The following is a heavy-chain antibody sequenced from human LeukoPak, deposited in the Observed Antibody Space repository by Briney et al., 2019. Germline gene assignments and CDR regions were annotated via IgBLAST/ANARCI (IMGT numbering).Heavy chain of an antibody. V-gene: IGHV4-59*01. CDR3: ARTKSDFWSGFPDNFDY. Sequence: SETPSLTCTVSGGSISSYYWSWIRQPPGKGLEWIGYIYYSGSTNYNPSLKSRVTISVDTSKNQFSLKLSSVTAADTAVYYCARTKSDFWSGFPDNFDYWGQGTLVTVSS. J-gene: IGHJ4*02. CDR2: IYYSGST. D-gene: IGHD3-3*01. CDR1: GGSISSYY.